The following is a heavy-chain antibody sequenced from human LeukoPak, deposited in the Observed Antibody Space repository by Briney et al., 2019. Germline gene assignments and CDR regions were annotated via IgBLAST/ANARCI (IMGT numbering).Heavy chain of an antibody. D-gene: IGHD1-26*01. Sequence: GGSLRLSGAASGFTFSSYGMTWVRQAPGKGLEWVSLISAIGGNTYYADSVKGWFTISRDNSKNTLSLQMNSLRAEDTAVYYCAKDVRVGGGGMDVWGQGTPVTVSS. CDR2: ISAIGGNT. CDR1: GFTFSSYG. CDR3: AKDVRVGGGGMDV. V-gene: IGHV3-23*01. J-gene: IGHJ6*02.